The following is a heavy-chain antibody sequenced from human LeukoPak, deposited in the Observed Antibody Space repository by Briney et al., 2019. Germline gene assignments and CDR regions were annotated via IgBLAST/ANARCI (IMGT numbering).Heavy chain of an antibody. J-gene: IGHJ4*02. V-gene: IGHV3-48*04. CDR3: ARDGTTGSVDLDC. CDR1: GFTFSSYR. CDR2: ISSSSSTI. Sequence: AGGSLRLSCAASGFTFSSYRMNWVRQAPGKGLEWVSYISSSSSTIYYANSVKGRFTISRDNAKNSLYLQINSLRAEDTAVYYCARDGTTGSVDLDCWGQGTLVTVSS. D-gene: IGHD1-1*01.